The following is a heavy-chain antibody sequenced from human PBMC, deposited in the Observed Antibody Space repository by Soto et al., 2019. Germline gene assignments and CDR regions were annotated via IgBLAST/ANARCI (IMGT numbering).Heavy chain of an antibody. Sequence: LRLSCAASGFTFSSYWMSWVRQAPGKGLEWVANIKQDGSEKNYVDSVKGRLTISRDNAKNSLYLKINSLRAEDTAVYYCARNRDYAFDYWGRGTLVTVSS. J-gene: IGHJ4*02. V-gene: IGHV3-7*05. D-gene: IGHD4-17*01. CDR2: IKQDGSEK. CDR3: ARNRDYAFDY. CDR1: GFTFSSYW.